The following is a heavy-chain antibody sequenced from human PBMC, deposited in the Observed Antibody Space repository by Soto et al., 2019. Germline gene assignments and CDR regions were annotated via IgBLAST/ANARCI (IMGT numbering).Heavy chain of an antibody. J-gene: IGHJ6*02. CDR2: IYHSGST. Sequence: QLQLQESGSGLVKPSQTLSLTCAVSGGSISSGGYSWSWIRQPPGKGLEWIGYIYHSGSTYYNPSLKSRVTISVDRSKNQFSLKLSSVTAADTAVYYCASMGYDIYYGMDVWGQGTTVTVSS. V-gene: IGHV4-30-2*01. CDR1: GGSISSGGYS. D-gene: IGHD3-9*01. CDR3: ASMGYDIYYGMDV.